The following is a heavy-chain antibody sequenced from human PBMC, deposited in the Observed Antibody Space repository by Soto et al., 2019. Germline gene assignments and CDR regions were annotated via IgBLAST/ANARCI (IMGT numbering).Heavy chain of an antibody. V-gene: IGHV1-18*03. CDR3: GTGITAPPPDY. D-gene: IGHD1-20*01. Sequence: GASVEFTWKESGYTFACSGRSWVQQAHGQGLEWMGWVSAYNGNTNYAQKLQGRVTTNTDPSPSTAHMELRRPRSDDLAVYYWGTGITAPPPDYWGQRSLGTVSS. J-gene: IGHJ4*02. CDR2: VSAYNGNT. CDR1: GYTFACSG.